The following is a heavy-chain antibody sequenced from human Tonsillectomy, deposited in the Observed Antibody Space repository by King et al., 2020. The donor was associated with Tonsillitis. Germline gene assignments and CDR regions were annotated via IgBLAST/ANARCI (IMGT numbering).Heavy chain of an antibody. D-gene: IGHD4-17*01. CDR1: GGSVSNYY. J-gene: IGHJ1*01. CDR3: ARDVFDNGENSEYFKH. V-gene: IGHV4-4*07. Sequence: QLQESGPGLVKPSETLSHTCTVSGGSVSNYYWSWIRQPAGKGLEWIGRVSGSGSTKYNPSLKSRATVSVDTSKHQFPLKQSYVTAADTAVYSCARDVFDNGENSEYFKHGGQGNLVTVSS. CDR2: VSGSGST.